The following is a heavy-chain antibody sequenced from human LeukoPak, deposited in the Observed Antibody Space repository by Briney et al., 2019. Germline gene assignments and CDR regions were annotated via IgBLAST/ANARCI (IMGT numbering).Heavy chain of an antibody. CDR2: ISASGGDT. J-gene: IGHJ4*02. CDR3: AKGEAGAEY. D-gene: IGHD6-13*01. V-gene: IGHV3-23*01. Sequence: PGGSLRLSCVVSGLTFSSYSMSWVRQAPGKGLEWVSGISASGGDTWYPDSVKGRFTISRDNSKNTLYLQMNSLTAEDTAIDYGAKGEAGAEYWGQGTLVTASA. CDR1: GLTFSSYS.